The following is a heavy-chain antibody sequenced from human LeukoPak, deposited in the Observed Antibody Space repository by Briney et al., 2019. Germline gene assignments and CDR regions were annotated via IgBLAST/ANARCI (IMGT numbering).Heavy chain of an antibody. J-gene: IGHJ4*02. CDR3: ASRSGWSYFDY. Sequence: SETLSLTCAVSGYSIGSGYYWGWIRQPPGKGLEWIGSIYHSGSTYYNPSLKSRVTISVDTSKNQFSLKLSSVTAADTAVYYCASRSGWSYFDYWGQGTLVTVSS. CDR1: GYSIGSGYY. D-gene: IGHD6-19*01. V-gene: IGHV4-38-2*01. CDR2: IYHSGST.